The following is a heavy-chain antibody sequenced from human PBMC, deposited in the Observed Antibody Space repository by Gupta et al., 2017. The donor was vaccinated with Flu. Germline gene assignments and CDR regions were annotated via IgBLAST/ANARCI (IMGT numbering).Heavy chain of an antibody. CDR2: IIPVFVTT. Sequence: APGQGLEGMGGIIPVFVTTSYARKFQGRVTITADNSTSTAYMELSSLSAEGTAVYYCSRVGREGYRSYHFDYWGQGAVVTVSS. J-gene: IGHJ4*02. D-gene: IGHD4-4*01. V-gene: IGHV1-69*06. CDR3: SRVGREGYRSYHFDY.